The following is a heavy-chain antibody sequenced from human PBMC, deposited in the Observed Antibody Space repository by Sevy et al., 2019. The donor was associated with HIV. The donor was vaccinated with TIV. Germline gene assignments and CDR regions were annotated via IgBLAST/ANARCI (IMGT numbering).Heavy chain of an antibody. CDR3: ARYYYDRSGIDY. J-gene: IGHJ4*02. CDR2: INSDGIST. Sequence: GGSLRLSCTASGFTFSRYWLHWVRQAPGKGLVWVSRINSDGISTSYADSVKGRFTISRDNAKNTLYLQMNSLRAEDTAVYYCARYYYDRSGIDYWGQGTLVTVSS. V-gene: IGHV3-74*01. D-gene: IGHD3-22*01. CDR1: GFTFSRYW.